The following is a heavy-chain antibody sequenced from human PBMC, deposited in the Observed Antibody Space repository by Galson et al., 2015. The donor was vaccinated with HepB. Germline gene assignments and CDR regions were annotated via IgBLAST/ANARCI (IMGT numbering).Heavy chain of an antibody. J-gene: IGHJ4*02. D-gene: IGHD6-6*01. Sequence: SLRLSCAASGFTFSSYWMHWVRQAPGKGLVCLSRIKTDGSITYYADSVEGRFTVSRDNAKNTLYLQMDSLRAEDTAVYYCARGVSSSQDYWGQGTLVTVSS. CDR1: GFTFSSYW. V-gene: IGHV3-74*01. CDR3: ARGVSSSQDY. CDR2: IKTDGSIT.